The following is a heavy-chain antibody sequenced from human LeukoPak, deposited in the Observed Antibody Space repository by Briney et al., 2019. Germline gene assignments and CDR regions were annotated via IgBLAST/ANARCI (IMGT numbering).Heavy chain of an antibody. Sequence: ASVKVSCKASGGTFSSYAISWVRQAPGQGLEWMGGIIPIFGTANYAQKFQGRVTITTDESTSTAYMELSSLRSEDTAVYYCARGCSSTSCYTLFDYWGQGTLVTVSS. D-gene: IGHD2-2*02. CDR3: ARGCSSTSCYTLFDY. V-gene: IGHV1-69*05. CDR2: IIPIFGTA. CDR1: GGTFSSYA. J-gene: IGHJ4*02.